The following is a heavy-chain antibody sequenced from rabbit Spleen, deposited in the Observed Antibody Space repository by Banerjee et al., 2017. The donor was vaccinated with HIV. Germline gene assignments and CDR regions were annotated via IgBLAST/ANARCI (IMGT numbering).Heavy chain of an antibody. D-gene: IGHD1-1*01. CDR2: INAVTGKA. CDR1: GFSFSNKAV. CDR3: ARDLDGVIGWNFGW. V-gene: IGHV1S45*01. Sequence: QEQLVESGGGLVKPEGSLKLSCTASGFSFSNKAVMCWVRQAPGKGLEWIACINAVTGKAVHASWAKGRFTFSKTPSTTVTLQMTRLTAAGTATFFWARDLDGVIGWNFGWWGPGTLVTV. J-gene: IGHJ4*01.